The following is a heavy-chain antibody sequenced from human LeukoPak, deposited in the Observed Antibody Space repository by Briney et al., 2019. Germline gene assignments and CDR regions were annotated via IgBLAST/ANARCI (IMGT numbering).Heavy chain of an antibody. CDR1: GFIFSNYG. J-gene: IGHJ3*02. Sequence: PGGSLRLSCAASGFIFSNYGMHWVRQAPGKGLEWVTIIWYDGSNKYYADSVKGRFTISRDNSKNTLFLQMNSLRAEDTAVYYCARDKLTGNAFDIWGQGTMVTVSS. D-gene: IGHD3-10*01. CDR3: ARDKLTGNAFDI. V-gene: IGHV3-33*08. CDR2: IWYDGSNK.